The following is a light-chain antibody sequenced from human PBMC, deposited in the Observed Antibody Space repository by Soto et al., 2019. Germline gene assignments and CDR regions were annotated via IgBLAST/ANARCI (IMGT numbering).Light chain of an antibody. CDR2: KAS. CDR1: QSISSW. Sequence: DIQMTQSPSTLSASVGDRVTIICRASQSISSWLAWYQQKPGKAPKLLIYKASSLESGVPSRFSGSGSGTEFTLTISSLQPDDFATYYCQQYKSYSPYTFGQGTKLEIK. CDR3: QQYKSYSPYT. J-gene: IGKJ2*01. V-gene: IGKV1-5*03.